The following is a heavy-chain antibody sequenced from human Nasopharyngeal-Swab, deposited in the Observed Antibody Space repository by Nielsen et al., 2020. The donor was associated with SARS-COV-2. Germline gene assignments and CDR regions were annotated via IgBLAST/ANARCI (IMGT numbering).Heavy chain of an antibody. J-gene: IGHJ6*02. CDR3: ARVYCSSTSCYFYGMDV. CDR2: ISSSSYI. CDR1: GFTFSSYS. V-gene: IGHV3-21*01. Sequence: GGSLRLSCAASGFTFSSYSMNWVRQAPGKGLEWVSSISSSSYIYYADSVKGRFTISRDNAKNSLYLQMNSLRAEDTAVYYCARVYCSSTSCYFYGMDVWGQGTTVTVSS. D-gene: IGHD2-2*01.